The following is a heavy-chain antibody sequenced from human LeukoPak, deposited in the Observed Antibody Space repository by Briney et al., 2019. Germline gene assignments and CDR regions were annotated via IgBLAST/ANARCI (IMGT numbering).Heavy chain of an antibody. Sequence: ASVKVSCKASGYTFTGYYMHWVRQAPGQGLEWMGWINPNSGGTNYARKFQGRVTMTRDTSISTAYMELSRLRSDDTAVYYCARDYEAIGVDWFDPWGQGTLVTVSS. D-gene: IGHD3-22*01. CDR1: GYTFTGYY. V-gene: IGHV1-2*02. CDR2: INPNSGGT. J-gene: IGHJ5*02. CDR3: ARDYEAIGVDWFDP.